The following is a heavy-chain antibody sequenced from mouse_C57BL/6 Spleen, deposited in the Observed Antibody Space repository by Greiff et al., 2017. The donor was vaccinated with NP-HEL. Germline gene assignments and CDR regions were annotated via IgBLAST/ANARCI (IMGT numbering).Heavy chain of an antibody. V-gene: IGHV1-18*01. CDR3: ARLHYGSSHWYFEV. CDR2: INPNNGGT. CDR1: GYTFTDYN. D-gene: IGHD1-1*01. J-gene: IGHJ1*03. Sequence: EVQLQQSGPELVKPGASVKIPCKASGYTFTDYNMDWVKQSHGKSLEWIGDINPNNGGTIYNQKFKGKATLTVDKSSSTAYMELRSLTSEDTAVYYCARLHYGSSHWYFEVWGTGTTVTASS.